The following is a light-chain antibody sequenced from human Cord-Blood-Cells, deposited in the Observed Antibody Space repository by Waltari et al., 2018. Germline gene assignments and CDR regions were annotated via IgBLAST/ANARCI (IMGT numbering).Light chain of an antibody. J-gene: IGKJ3*01. CDR2: AAS. CDR3: QQSYSTPFT. Sequence: DIQMTQSPSSLSASVGDRFTITCRASQSISSYLNWYQQKPAKAPKLLIDAASSLQSGVPSRFSGSGSGTDFTLTISSLQPEAFATYYCQQSYSTPFTFGHGTKVDIK. CDR1: QSISSY. V-gene: IGKV1-39*01.